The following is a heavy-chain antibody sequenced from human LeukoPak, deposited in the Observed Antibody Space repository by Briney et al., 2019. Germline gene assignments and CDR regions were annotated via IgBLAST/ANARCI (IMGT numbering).Heavy chain of an antibody. CDR1: GFTFSSYV. V-gene: IGHV3-23*01. Sequence: PGGSLRLSCAASGFTFSSYVMSWVRQAPGKGLEWVSGITGSGGSTYYADSVKGRFTISRDNSKNTLYLQMNSLRAEDTAVYYCAKAVGSFDFAFEYWGQGTLVTVSS. CDR2: ITGSGGST. D-gene: IGHD3-10*01. J-gene: IGHJ4*02. CDR3: AKAVGSFDFAFEY.